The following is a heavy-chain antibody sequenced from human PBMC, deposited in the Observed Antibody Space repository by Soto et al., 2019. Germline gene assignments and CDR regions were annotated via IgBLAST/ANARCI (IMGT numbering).Heavy chain of an antibody. J-gene: IGHJ6*02. V-gene: IGHV3-30*18. CDR3: AKDLHLRWYGMDV. CDR2: ISYDGSNK. Sequence: GGSLRLSCAASGFTFSSYSMNWVRQAPGKGLEWVAVISYDGSNKYYADSVKGRFTISRDNSKNTLYLQMNSLRAEDTAVYYCAKDLHLRWYGMDVWGQGTTVTVSS. CDR1: GFTFSSYS. D-gene: IGHD4-17*01.